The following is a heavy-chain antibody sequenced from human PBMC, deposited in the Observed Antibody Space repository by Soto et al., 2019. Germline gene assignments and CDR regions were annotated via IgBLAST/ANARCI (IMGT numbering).Heavy chain of an antibody. Sequence: GKGLEWIGYIYYSGSTSYNPSLKSRVTISVDTSKNQFSLKLSSVTAADTAVFFFQAEDGIRDERSVSAFLLNRSSDL. CDR3: QAEDGIRDERSVSAFLLNRSSDL. CDR2: IYYSGST. D-gene: IGHD2-15*01. V-gene: IGHV4-59*01. J-gene: IGHJ2*01.